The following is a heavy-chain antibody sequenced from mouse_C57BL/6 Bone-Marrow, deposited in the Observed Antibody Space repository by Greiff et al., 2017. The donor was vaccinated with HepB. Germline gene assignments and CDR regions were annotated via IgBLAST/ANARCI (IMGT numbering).Heavy chain of an antibody. Sequence: QVHVKQSGPGLVQPSQSLSITCTASGFSLTSYGIHWVRQSPGKGLEWLGVIWSGGSTDYNAAFISRLSISKDNSKSQVFFKMNSLQADDTAIYYCARKGFYYAMDDWGQGTSVTVSS. V-gene: IGHV2-2*01. J-gene: IGHJ4*01. CDR1: GFSLTSYG. CDR3: ARKGFYYAMDD. CDR2: IWSGGST.